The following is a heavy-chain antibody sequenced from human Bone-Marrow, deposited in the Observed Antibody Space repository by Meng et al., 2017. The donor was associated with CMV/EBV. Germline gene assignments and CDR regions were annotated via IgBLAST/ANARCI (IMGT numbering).Heavy chain of an antibody. CDR2: ISWNSGSI. CDR3: AKTYYDFRSGYKGPFDY. J-gene: IGHJ4*02. CDR1: GFTFDDYA. V-gene: IGHV3-9*01. Sequence: GGSLRLSCAASGFTFDDYAMHWVRQAPGKGLEWVSGISWNSGSIGYADSVKGRFTISRDNSKNTLYLQMNSLRAEDTAVYHCAKTYYDFRSGYKGPFDYWGQGTLVTVSS. D-gene: IGHD3-3*01.